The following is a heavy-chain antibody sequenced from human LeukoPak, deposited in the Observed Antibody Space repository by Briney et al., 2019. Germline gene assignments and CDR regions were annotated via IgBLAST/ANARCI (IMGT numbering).Heavy chain of an antibody. Sequence: GASVKVSCKASGGTFSSYAISWVRQAPGQGLEWMGGIIPIFGTANYAQKFQGRVTITADEFTSTAYMELSSLRSEDTAVYYCARLGVATTVDYWGQGTLVTVSS. CDR2: IIPIFGTA. J-gene: IGHJ4*02. CDR1: GGTFSSYA. D-gene: IGHD5-12*01. V-gene: IGHV1-69*13. CDR3: ARLGVATTVDY.